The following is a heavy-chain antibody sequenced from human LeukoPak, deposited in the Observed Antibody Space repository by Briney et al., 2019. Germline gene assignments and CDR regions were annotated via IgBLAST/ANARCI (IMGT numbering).Heavy chain of an antibody. CDR3: ARGVTLIVVVIHDWYFDL. V-gene: IGHV4-59*01. D-gene: IGHD3-22*01. Sequence: SETLSLTCTVSGGSISSYYRSWIRQPPGKGLEWIGYVYYSGSTNYNPSLKSRVTISVDTSKNQFSLKLTSVTAADTAVYYCARGVTLIVVVIHDWYFDLWGRGTVFTVSS. CDR2: VYYSGST. J-gene: IGHJ2*01. CDR1: GGSISSYY.